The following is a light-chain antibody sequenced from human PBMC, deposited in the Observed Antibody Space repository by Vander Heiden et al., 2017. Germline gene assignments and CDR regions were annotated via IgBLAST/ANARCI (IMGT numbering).Light chain of an antibody. CDR3: QQYNSYSWT. V-gene: IGKV1-5*03. CDR2: KTS. CDR1: QSVSSW. Sequence: DIQMTQPPSTLSASVGDTVTITCRASQSVSSWLAWYQQKPGKAPKVLIYKTSTLGGGVPSRFSGSGSGTEFTLTISSLQPDDFATYYCQQYNSYSWTFGQGTRVEVK. J-gene: IGKJ1*01.